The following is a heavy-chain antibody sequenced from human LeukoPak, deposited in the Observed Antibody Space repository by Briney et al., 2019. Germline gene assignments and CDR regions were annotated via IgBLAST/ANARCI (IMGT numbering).Heavy chain of an antibody. CDR2: MNPNSGNT. J-gene: IGHJ3*02. CDR3: ARVPRHDSSGSADAFDI. Sequence: ASVKVSCKASGYTFTSYDINWVRQATGQGLEWMGWMNPNSGNTGYAQKFQGRVTMTRNTSISTAYMELSSLRSEDTAVYYCARVPRHDSSGSADAFDIWGQGTMVTVSS. V-gene: IGHV1-8*01. CDR1: GYTFTSYD. D-gene: IGHD3-22*01.